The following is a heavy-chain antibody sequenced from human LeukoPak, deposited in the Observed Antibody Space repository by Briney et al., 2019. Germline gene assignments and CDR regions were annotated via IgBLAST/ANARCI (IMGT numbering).Heavy chain of an antibody. Sequence: PSETLSLTCTVSGYSISSGYYWGWIRQPPGKGLEWIGSIYHRGSTYYNPSLKSRVTIPVDTSKDQFSLKLSSVTAADTAVYYCAKSSYSIFDYWGQGTLVTVSS. CDR3: AKSSYSIFDY. CDR1: GYSISSGYY. V-gene: IGHV4-38-2*02. CDR2: IYHRGST. D-gene: IGHD5-18*01. J-gene: IGHJ4*02.